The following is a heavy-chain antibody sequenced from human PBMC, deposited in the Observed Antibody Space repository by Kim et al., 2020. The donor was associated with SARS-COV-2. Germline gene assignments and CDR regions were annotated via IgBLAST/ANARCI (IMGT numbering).Heavy chain of an antibody. J-gene: IGHJ4*02. CDR3: AFRSTVTTTIDY. D-gene: IGHD4-17*01. Sequence: GSAQKVQGRVTMTRNTSISTAYMELSSLKSEDTAIYYCAFRSTVTTTIDYWGQGTLVTVSS. V-gene: IGHV1-8*01.